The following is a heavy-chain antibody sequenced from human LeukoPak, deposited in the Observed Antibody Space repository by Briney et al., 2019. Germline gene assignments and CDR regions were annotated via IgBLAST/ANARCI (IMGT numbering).Heavy chain of an antibody. Sequence: SETLSLTCTVSGVSVSSGSYYWSWIRQPPGKGLEWIGYIYYSGSTNYNPSLKSRVTISVDTSKNQFSLKLSSVTAADTAVYYCARVGATSIGLDYWGQGTLVTVSS. V-gene: IGHV4-61*01. CDR2: IYYSGST. CDR1: GVSVSSGSYY. J-gene: IGHJ4*02. CDR3: ARVGATSIGLDY. D-gene: IGHD1-26*01.